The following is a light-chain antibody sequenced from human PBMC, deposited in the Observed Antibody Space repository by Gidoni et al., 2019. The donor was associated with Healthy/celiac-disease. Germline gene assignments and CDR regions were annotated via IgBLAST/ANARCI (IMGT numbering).Light chain of an antibody. CDR3: QQYDKLPPT. J-gene: IGKJ4*01. CDR2: DAS. V-gene: IGKV1-33*01. CDR1: QDISNY. Sequence: DIQMTLSPSSLSASVGDRVTITCQASQDISNYLNWYQQKPGKAPKLLIHDASNLETRVPSRFSRRGSRTDFTITSSSLHPEDIATYYYQQYDKLPPTFXGXTKVEIK.